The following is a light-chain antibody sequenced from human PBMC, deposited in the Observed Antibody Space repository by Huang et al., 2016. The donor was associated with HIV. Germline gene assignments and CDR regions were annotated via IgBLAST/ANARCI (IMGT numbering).Light chain of an antibody. CDR3: QQSYSPPWT. J-gene: IGKJ1*01. Sequence: DIQMTQSPSSLSASVGDRVTMTCRASQSVTTYLNWYQQRPGKAPKLLMYAASRLQGGVPSKFSGSGSGTSFTLIISSLQAEDFATYYCQQSYSPPWTFGQGTTVEIK. CDR2: AAS. CDR1: QSVTTY. V-gene: IGKV1-39*01.